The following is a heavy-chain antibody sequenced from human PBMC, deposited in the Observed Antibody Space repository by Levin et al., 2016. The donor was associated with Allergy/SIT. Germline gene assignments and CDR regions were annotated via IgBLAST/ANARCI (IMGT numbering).Heavy chain of an antibody. V-gene: IGHV3-7*03. CDR3: ARCGSSGWSVPDY. J-gene: IGHJ4*02. CDR2: IKQDGSEI. D-gene: IGHD6-19*01. CDR1: GFTFSSYW. Sequence: GESLKISCAASGFTFSSYWMSWVRQAPGKGLEWVANIKQDGSEIYYVDSVKGRFTISRDNAKNSLSLQMNSLRADDTAIYYCARCGSSGWSVPDYWGQGTLVTVSS.